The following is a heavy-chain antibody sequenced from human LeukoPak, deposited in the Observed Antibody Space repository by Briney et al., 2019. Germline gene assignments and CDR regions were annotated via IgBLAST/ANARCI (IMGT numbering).Heavy chain of an antibody. CDR2: INHSGST. D-gene: IGHD3-22*01. Sequence: PSETLSLTCAVYGGSFSGYYWSWIRQPPGKGLDWIGEINHSGSTNYNPSLKSRVTISVDTSKNQFSLKLSSVSAADTAVYYCARNVEGGVSSGYNYYMDVWGKGTTVTVSS. CDR1: GGSFSGYY. J-gene: IGHJ6*03. V-gene: IGHV4-34*01. CDR3: ARNVEGGVSSGYNYYMDV.